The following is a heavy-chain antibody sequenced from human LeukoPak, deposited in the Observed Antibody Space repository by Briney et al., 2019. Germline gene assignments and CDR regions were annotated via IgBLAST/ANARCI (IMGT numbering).Heavy chain of an antibody. D-gene: IGHD2-2*01. J-gene: IGHJ4*02. Sequence: GGSLRLSCAASGFPFSSYGMHWVRQAPGKGLEWVAYIRHDGGVKYHADSVKGRFTISRDNSKNTLYLQMNSLRAEDTAVYYCANSGTSFYWGQGTLVTVSS. CDR3: ANSGTSFY. CDR1: GFPFSSYG. V-gene: IGHV3-30*02. CDR2: IRHDGGVK.